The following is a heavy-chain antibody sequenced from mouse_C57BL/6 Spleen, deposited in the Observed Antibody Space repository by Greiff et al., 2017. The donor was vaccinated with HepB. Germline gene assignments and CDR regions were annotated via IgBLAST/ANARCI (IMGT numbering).Heavy chain of an antibody. J-gene: IGHJ1*03. CDR3: ASTFYYGSNWYFDV. V-gene: IGHV1-7*01. CDR2: INPSSGYT. Sequence: QVQLQQSGAELAKPGASVKLSCKASGYTFTSYWMHWVKQRPGQGLEWIGYINPSSGYTKYNQKFKDKATLTADNSSSTAYMQLSSLTYEDSAVYYCASTFYYGSNWYFDVWGTGTTVTVSS. CDR1: GYTFTSYW. D-gene: IGHD1-1*01.